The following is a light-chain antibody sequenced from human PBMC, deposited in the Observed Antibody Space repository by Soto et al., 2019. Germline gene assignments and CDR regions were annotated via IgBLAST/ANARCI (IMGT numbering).Light chain of an antibody. J-gene: IGLJ3*02. CDR1: SGHSSYA. CDR2: LNSDGSH. V-gene: IGLV4-69*01. Sequence: QSVLTQSPSASASLGASVKLTCTLSSGHSSYAIAWHQQQPEKGPRYLMKLNSDGSHSKGDGIPDRFSGSSSGAERYLTISSLQSEDEADYYCQTCGTGIPWVFGGGTKLTVL. CDR3: QTCGTGIPWV.